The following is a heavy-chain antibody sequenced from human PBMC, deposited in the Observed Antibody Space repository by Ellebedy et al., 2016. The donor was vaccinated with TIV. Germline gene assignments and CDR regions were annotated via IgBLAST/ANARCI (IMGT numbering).Heavy chain of an antibody. V-gene: IGHV4-59*02. Sequence: SETLSLXXTVSGGSVRRYYLNWIRQPPGKGLEWIGYVFFSGSTKYNPSLKSRVTISVDTSTNQLSLKLNSVTAADTAVYYCATSQYCGGDCFPDHWGQGTLVTVAS. CDR1: GGSVRRYY. J-gene: IGHJ4*02. CDR3: ATSQYCGGDCFPDH. D-gene: IGHD2-21*02. CDR2: VFFSGST.